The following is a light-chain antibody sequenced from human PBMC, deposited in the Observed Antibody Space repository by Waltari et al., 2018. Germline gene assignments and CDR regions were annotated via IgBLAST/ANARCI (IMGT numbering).Light chain of an antibody. J-gene: IGKJ5*01. CDR2: GAS. Sequence: EIVMTQSPASLSVSPGERAILSCTTSQSVSSSLAWYQQKPGQVPTLLIYGASTRASVLPARFSGSGSGTEFTLTISGLLSEDFAVYYCQQYNAWPITFGQGTRLEFK. CDR1: QSVSSS. V-gene: IGKV3-15*01. CDR3: QQYNAWPIT.